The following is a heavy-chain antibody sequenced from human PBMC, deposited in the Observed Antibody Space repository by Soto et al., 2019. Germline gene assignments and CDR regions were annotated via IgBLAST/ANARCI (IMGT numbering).Heavy chain of an antibody. D-gene: IGHD2-8*01. CDR3: AREGSIVPMVYATNYYYYGMDV. CDR2: ISAYNGNT. V-gene: IGHV1-18*01. J-gene: IGHJ6*02. CDR1: VYTFTGYG. Sequence: SVKVACKAHVYTFTGYGISLVRQAPGQGLEWMGWISAYNGNTNYAQKLQGRVTMTTDTSTSTAYMELRSLRSDETAVYYCAREGSIVPMVYATNYYYYGMDVWGQGTTVTVSS.